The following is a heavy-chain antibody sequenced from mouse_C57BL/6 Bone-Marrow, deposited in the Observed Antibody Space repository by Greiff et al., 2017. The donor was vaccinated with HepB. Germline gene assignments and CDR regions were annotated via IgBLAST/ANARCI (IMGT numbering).Heavy chain of an antibody. CDR2: IDPENGDT. J-gene: IGHJ1*03. Sequence: DVQLQESGAELVRPGASVKLSCTASGFNIKDDYMHWVKQRPEQGLEWIGWIDPENGDTEYASKFQGKATITADTSSNTAYLQLSSLTSEDTAVYYCTTPYDGYFSYWYFDVWGTGTTVTVSS. CDR3: TTPYDGYFSYWYFDV. V-gene: IGHV14-4*01. D-gene: IGHD2-3*01. CDR1: GFNIKDDY.